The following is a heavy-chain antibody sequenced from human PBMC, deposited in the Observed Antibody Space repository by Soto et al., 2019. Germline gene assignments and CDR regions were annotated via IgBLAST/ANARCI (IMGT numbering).Heavy chain of an antibody. J-gene: IGHJ4*02. D-gene: IGHD3-9*01. V-gene: IGHV1-18*01. CDR1: GYTFTSYG. CDR3: ARGDDILTGYYRGGDY. CDR2: ISAYNGNT. Sequence: QVQLVQSGAEVKKPGAPVKLSCKASGYTFTSYGISWVRQAPGQGLEWMRWISAYNGNTNYAPKLQGRVTMTTGTSTRTAYMELRSLRSDDTAVYYCARGDDILTGYYRGGDYWGQGTLVTVSS.